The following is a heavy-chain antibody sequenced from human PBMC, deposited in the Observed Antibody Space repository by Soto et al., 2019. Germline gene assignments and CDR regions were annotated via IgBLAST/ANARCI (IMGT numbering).Heavy chain of an antibody. CDR3: ARVYYYGSGSSFYAVFEY. CDR1: GYTFTSYG. J-gene: IGHJ4*02. D-gene: IGHD3-10*01. CDR2: ISAYNGNT. Sequence: ASVKVSCKASGYTFTSYGISWVRQAPGQGLEWMGWISAYNGNTNYAQKLQGRVTMTTDTSTSTAYMELRSLRSDDTAVYYCARVYYYGSGSSFYAVFEYWGQGTLVTVSS. V-gene: IGHV1-18*04.